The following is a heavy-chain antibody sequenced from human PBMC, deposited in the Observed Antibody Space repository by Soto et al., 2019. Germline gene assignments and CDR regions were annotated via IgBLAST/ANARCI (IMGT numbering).Heavy chain of an antibody. D-gene: IGHD3-3*01. CDR1: GYTFFNYD. CDR3: ARPQGPTISDEWVDP. J-gene: IGHJ5*02. CDR2: ISTYSGDT. V-gene: IGHV1-18*01. Sequence: QVHLVQSGVEVKTPGASVKVSCKASGYTFFNYDINWVRQAPGQGLEWMGWISTYSGDTKYAQKFQGRVTMTTDTYTTTTYAYMRSLRSDDEAVDYCARPQGPTISDEWVDPWGQGTLVTVSS.